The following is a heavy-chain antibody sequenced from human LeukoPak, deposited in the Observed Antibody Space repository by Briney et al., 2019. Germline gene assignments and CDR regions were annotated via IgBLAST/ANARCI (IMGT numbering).Heavy chain of an antibody. J-gene: IGHJ4*02. CDR2: IKQDGSEK. Sequence: PGGSLRLSCAASGFTFSNYWMIWVRQAPGKGLEWVGNIKQDGSEKRYADSVRGRFSISRDNAQTSLYLQMNSLRAEDTAVYYCARASDQCLQLTWSQGTLVTVSS. CDR1: GFTFSNYW. CDR3: ARASDQCLQLT. V-gene: IGHV3-7*05. D-gene: IGHD1-1*01.